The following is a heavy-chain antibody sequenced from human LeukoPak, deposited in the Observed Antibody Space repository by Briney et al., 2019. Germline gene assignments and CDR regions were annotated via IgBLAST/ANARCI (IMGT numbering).Heavy chain of an antibody. CDR3: ARLVATKSGWGYYFDY. Sequence: RSSETLSLTCTVSGGSISSGSYYWSWIRQPAGKGLEWIGRIYTSGSTNYNPPLKSRVTISVDTSKNQFSLKLSSVTAADTAVYYCARLVATKSGWGYYFDYWGQGTLVTVSS. CDR1: GGSISSGSYY. J-gene: IGHJ4*02. D-gene: IGHD5-12*01. CDR2: IYTSGST. V-gene: IGHV4-61*02.